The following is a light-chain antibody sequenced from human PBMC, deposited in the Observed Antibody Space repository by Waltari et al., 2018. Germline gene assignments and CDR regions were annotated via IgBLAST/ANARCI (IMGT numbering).Light chain of an antibody. J-gene: IGKJ1*01. Sequence: DIQMTKSPSTLLASVGERVTIPCRASQSISSWLAWYQQKPGKAPNLLIYKASSLESGVPSRFSGSGSGTEFTLTISSLQPDDFATYYCQQYNTYPWTFGQGTKVEIK. CDR3: QQYNTYPWT. CDR2: KAS. V-gene: IGKV1-5*03. CDR1: QSISSW.